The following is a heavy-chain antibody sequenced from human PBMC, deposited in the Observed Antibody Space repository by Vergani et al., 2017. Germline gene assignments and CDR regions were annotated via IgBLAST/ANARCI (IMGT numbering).Heavy chain of an antibody. CDR2: INHSGST. D-gene: IGHD2-15*01. Sequence: QVQLEESGPGLVKPSETLSLTCTVSGGSFNTYYWSWIRQPPGKGLEWIGEINHSGSTNYNPSLKSRVTISVDTSKNQFSLKLSSVTAADTAVYYCARVGRYLNWFDPWGQGTLVTVSS. J-gene: IGHJ5*02. CDR1: GGSFNTYY. V-gene: IGHV4-34*01. CDR3: ARVGRYLNWFDP.